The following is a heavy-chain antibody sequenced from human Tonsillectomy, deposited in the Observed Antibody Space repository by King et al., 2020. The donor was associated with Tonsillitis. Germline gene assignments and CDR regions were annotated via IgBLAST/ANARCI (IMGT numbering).Heavy chain of an antibody. Sequence: VQLPQWGAGLLKPSETLVLSCAVYGGSFSGYYWSWLRQPPGKGLEWIGEVNDGGKTHYNPSLRSPFTISVDTSKHQFSLKLTSVTAADTSVYYCARTPYGIAAFDSWGPGTRVTVSS. J-gene: IGHJ4*02. D-gene: IGHD6-13*01. CDR1: GGSFSGYY. CDR3: ARTPYGIAAFDS. V-gene: IGHV4-34*01. CDR2: VNDGGKT.